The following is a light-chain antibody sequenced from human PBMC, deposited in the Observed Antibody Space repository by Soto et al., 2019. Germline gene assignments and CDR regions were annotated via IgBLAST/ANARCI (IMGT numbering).Light chain of an antibody. J-gene: IGKJ5*01. CDR2: GAS. CDR3: QQYGSSHT. Sequence: ESVLTQSPGTLSLSPGEGATLSCRASESVSSSFLAWYQQKPGQAPRLLIYGASTRATGIPDRFSGSGAGVYFNLTISRLEPADFGVYYCQQYGSSHTFGQGTRLEIK. CDR1: ESVSSSF. V-gene: IGKV3-20*01.